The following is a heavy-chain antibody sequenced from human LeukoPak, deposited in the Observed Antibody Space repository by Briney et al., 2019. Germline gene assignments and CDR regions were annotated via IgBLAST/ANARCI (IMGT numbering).Heavy chain of an antibody. Sequence: PSETLSLTCAVSGDSISSYYWSWIRQPPGKGLEWIGYIYYSGNTNYNPSLKSRVTMSVDTSRNQFSLKLTSVTAADTAVYYCATAPGGSYPYYFDHWGQGTLVTISS. CDR2: IYYSGNT. J-gene: IGHJ4*02. D-gene: IGHD2-15*01. CDR3: ATAPGGSYPYYFDH. CDR1: GDSISSYY. V-gene: IGHV4-59*01.